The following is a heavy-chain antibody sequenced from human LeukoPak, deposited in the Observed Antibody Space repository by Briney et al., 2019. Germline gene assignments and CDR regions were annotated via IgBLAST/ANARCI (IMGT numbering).Heavy chain of an antibody. CDR2: IGTAGDT. CDR1: GFTFSNYD. Sequence: GGSLRLSCAASGFTFSNYDMHWVCQGTGKGLEWVSGIGTAGDTHYPDSVKGRFTISRENAKNSLYLQMNSLRVGDTAMYYCARAARYYGSSGAHAFDIWGQGTMVTVS. J-gene: IGHJ3*02. V-gene: IGHV3-13*01. CDR3: ARAARYYGSSGAHAFDI. D-gene: IGHD3-22*01.